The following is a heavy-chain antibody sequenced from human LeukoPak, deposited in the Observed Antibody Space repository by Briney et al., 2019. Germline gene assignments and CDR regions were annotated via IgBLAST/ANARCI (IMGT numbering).Heavy chain of an antibody. Sequence: SETLSLTCTVSGVSISSYYWSWLRQPPGKGLEWIGYIYYSGSTNYNPSLKSRVTISVDTSKNQFSLKLSSVTAADTAVYYCAREGQYYPYAFDIWGQGTMVTVSS. V-gene: IGHV4-59*01. CDR1: GVSISSYY. CDR2: IYYSGST. CDR3: AREGQYYPYAFDI. D-gene: IGHD3-10*01. J-gene: IGHJ3*02.